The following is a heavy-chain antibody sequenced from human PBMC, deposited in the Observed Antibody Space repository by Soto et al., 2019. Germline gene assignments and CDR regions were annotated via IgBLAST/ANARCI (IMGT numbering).Heavy chain of an antibody. CDR3: ARDSGAKLSSS. D-gene: IGHD6-13*01. Sequence: SVKVSCKASGSTFSSYRFNWVRQARGQGLEWLGGIVPIYRTADYAQKFQGRVTITADESTRTVYMELSSLKSQDTALYYCARDSGAKLSSSWGQGTLVTVSS. V-gene: IGHV1-69*13. J-gene: IGHJ4*02. CDR1: GSTFSSYR. CDR2: IVPIYRTA.